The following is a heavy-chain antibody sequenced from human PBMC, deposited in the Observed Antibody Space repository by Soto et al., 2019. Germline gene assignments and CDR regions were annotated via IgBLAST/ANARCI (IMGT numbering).Heavy chain of an antibody. J-gene: IGHJ6*03. CDR2: INPNNGNT. D-gene: IGHD4-17*01. CDR3: ARTTVTTYNYYMDV. Sequence: ASVKVSCKASGYIFTNYALHWVRQAPGQRLEWMGWINPNNGNTKYSQKFQGRVTITRNTSTSTAYMELSSLRSEDTAVYYCARTTVTTYNYYMDVWGKGTTVTVSS. CDR1: GYIFTNYA. V-gene: IGHV1-3*01.